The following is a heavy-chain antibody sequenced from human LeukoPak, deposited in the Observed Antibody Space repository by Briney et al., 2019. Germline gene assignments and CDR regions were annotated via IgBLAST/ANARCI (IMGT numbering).Heavy chain of an antibody. CDR3: AVGLYYYDSSGYYPYYYFDY. J-gene: IGHJ4*02. CDR1: GGTFSSYA. V-gene: IGHV1-69*13. D-gene: IGHD3-22*01. Sequence: SVKVSCKASGGTFSSYAISWVRQAPGQGLEWMGGIIPIFGTANYAQKFQGRVTITADESTSTAYMELSSLRPEDTAVYYCAVGLYYYDSSGYYPYYYFDYWGQGTLVTVSS. CDR2: IIPIFGTA.